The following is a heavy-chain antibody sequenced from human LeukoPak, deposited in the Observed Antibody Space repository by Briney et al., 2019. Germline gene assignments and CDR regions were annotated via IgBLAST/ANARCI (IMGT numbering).Heavy chain of an antibody. J-gene: IGHJ3*02. D-gene: IGHD1-26*01. V-gene: IGHV3-21*01. CDR3: ARVGNHDAFDI. Sequence: PGGSLRLSCVASGFTFSDYYMNWIRQAPGKGLEWVSSISSSSSYIYYADSVKGRFTISRDNAKNSLYLQMNSLRAEDTAVYYCARVGNHDAFDIWGQGTTVTVSS. CDR2: ISSSSSYI. CDR1: GFTFSDYY.